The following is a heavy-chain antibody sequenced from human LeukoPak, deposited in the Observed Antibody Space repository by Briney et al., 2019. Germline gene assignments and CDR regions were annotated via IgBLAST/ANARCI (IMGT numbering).Heavy chain of an antibody. CDR2: FDPEDGET. V-gene: IGHV1-24*01. Sequence: ASVKVSCKVSGYALTELSMHWVRQAPGKGLEWMGGFDPEDGETIYAQKFQGRVTMTEDTSTDTAYMELSSLRSEDTAVYYCATDMDIVVVPAAARNAFDIWGQGTMVTVSS. J-gene: IGHJ3*02. CDR3: ATDMDIVVVPAAARNAFDI. D-gene: IGHD2-2*03. CDR1: GYALTELS.